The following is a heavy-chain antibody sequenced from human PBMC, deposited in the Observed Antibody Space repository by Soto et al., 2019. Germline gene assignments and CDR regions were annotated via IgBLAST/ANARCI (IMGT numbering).Heavy chain of an antibody. J-gene: IGHJ6*02. D-gene: IGHD3-10*01. CDR3: ARDVLLWFGELSGMDV. Sequence: GGSLRLSCAASGFTFSSYAMHWFRQAPGKWLEWVAVISYDGSNKYYADSVKGRFTISRDNSKNTLYLQMNSLRAEDTAVYYCARDVLLWFGELSGMDVWGQGXTVTVYS. V-gene: IGHV3-30-3*01. CDR1: GFTFSSYA. CDR2: ISYDGSNK.